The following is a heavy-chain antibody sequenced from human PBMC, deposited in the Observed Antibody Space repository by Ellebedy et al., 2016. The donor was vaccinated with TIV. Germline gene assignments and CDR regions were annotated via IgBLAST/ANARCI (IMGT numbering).Heavy chain of an antibody. D-gene: IGHD4-17*01. CDR2: IYQDGSNQ. CDR1: GFSFRSYW. CDR3: ARRGSYGDYAVQINSWFDR. V-gene: IGHV3-7*01. J-gene: IGHJ5*02. Sequence: PGGSLRLSCVASGFSFRSYWMSWVRQDPGKGLEWVANIYQDGSNQYYVDSVKGRFTISRANANKSLFLQMNSLRGEDTAVYYCARRGSYGDYAVQINSWFDRWGRGTLVTVSS.